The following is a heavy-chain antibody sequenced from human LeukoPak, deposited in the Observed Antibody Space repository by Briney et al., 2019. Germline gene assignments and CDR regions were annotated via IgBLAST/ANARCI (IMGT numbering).Heavy chain of an antibody. Sequence: GGSLRLSCAASGFTFSSYGMHWVRQAPGKGLEWVAVIWYDGSNKYYADSVKGRFTISRDNSKNTLYLQMNSLRAEDTAVYYCARGDYRSKQGNWFDPWGQGTLVTVSS. CDR1: GFTFSSYG. CDR3: ARGDYRSKQGNWFDP. D-gene: IGHD4-11*01. V-gene: IGHV3-33*01. J-gene: IGHJ5*02. CDR2: IWYDGSNK.